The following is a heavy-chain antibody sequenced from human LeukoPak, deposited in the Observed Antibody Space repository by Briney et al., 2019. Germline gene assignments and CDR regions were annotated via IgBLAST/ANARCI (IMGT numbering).Heavy chain of an antibody. CDR3: ASPVDTAMVTSAFDI. D-gene: IGHD5-18*01. J-gene: IGHJ3*02. CDR1: GGSISSSSYY. V-gene: IGHV4-39*01. CDR2: IYYSGST. Sequence: SETLSLTCTVSGGSISSSSYYWGWIRQPPGQGLEWIGSIYYSGSTYYNPSLKSRVTISVDTSKNQFSLKLSSVTAADTAVYYCASPVDTAMVTSAFDIWGQGTMVTVSS.